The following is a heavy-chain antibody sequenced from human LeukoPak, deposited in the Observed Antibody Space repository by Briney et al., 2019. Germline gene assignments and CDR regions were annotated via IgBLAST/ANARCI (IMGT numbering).Heavy chain of an antibody. CDR2: GHYTGSP. CDR3: ARHDNRGYYSLHY. Sequence: SETLSLTCTVSGASISDYYWSWIRQPPGKGLEWIGFGHYTGSPNYNPSLKSRVTTSVDTSKSQFSLKLISVTTADTAVYYCARHDNRGYYSLHYWGQGALVTVSS. J-gene: IGHJ4*02. V-gene: IGHV4-59*08. D-gene: IGHD3-22*01. CDR1: GASISDYY.